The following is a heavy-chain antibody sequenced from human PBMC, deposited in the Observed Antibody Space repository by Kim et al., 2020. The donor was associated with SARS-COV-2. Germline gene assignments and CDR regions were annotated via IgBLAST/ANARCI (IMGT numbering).Heavy chain of an antibody. Sequence: GGSLRLSCAASGFTFSSYAMSWVRQAPGKGLEWVSAISGSGGSTYYADSVKGRFTISRDNSKNTLYLQMNSLRAEDTAVYYCAKGLSSSWNYYYYGMDVWGQGTTVTVSS. D-gene: IGHD6-13*01. CDR2: ISGSGGST. J-gene: IGHJ6*02. V-gene: IGHV3-23*01. CDR1: GFTFSSYA. CDR3: AKGLSSSWNYYYYGMDV.